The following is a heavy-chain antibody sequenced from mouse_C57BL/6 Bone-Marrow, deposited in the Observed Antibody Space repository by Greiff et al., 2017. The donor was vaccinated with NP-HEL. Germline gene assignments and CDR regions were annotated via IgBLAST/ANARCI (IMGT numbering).Heavy chain of an antibody. Sequence: EVQLVESGGGLVKPGGSLKLSCAASGFTFSDYGMHWVRQAPEKGLEWVAYISSGSSTIYYVDTVKGRFTISRDNAKNTLFLQMTSLRSEDTAMYYCAIPPAVVPYWYFDVWGTGTTVTVSS. CDR1: GFTFSDYG. D-gene: IGHD1-1*01. J-gene: IGHJ1*03. CDR3: AIPPAVVPYWYFDV. V-gene: IGHV5-17*01. CDR2: ISSGSSTI.